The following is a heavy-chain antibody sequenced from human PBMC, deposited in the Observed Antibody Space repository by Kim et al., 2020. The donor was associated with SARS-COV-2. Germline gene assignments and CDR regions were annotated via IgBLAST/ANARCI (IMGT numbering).Heavy chain of an antibody. CDR2: ISAYNGNT. D-gene: IGHD6-19*01. V-gene: IGHV1-18*01. J-gene: IGHJ3*01. CDR3: ARDLGLAVAGGFDL. CDR1: GYTFTSYG. Sequence: ASVKVSCKASGYTFTSYGISWVRQAPGQGLEWMGWISAYNGNTNYAQKLQGRVTMTTDTSTSTAYMELRSLRSDDTAVYYCARDLGLAVAGGFDLWGQGTMVTVSS.